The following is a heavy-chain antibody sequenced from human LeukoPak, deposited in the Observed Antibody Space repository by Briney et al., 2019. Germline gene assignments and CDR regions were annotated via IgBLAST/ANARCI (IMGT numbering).Heavy chain of an antibody. V-gene: IGHV1-46*01. D-gene: IGHD3-22*01. Sequence: GASVKVSCKASGYTFTSYYMHWVRQAPGQGLEWMGIINPSGGSTSYAQKFQGRVTMTRDTSTSTVYKELSSLRSEDTAVYYCARDRTRTYDSSGYWASHDYWGQGTLVTVSS. CDR3: ARDRTRTYDSSGYWASHDY. CDR2: INPSGGST. CDR1: GYTFTSYY. J-gene: IGHJ4*02.